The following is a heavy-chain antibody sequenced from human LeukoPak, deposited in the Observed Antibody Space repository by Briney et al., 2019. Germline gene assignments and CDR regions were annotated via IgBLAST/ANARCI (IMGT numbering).Heavy chain of an antibody. Sequence: PSQTLSLTCAVYGGSFSGYYWSWIRQPPGKGLEWIGEISHSGSTNYNPSLKSRVTISVDTSKNQFSLKLSSVTAADTAVYYCARGKNDFWSGYYTTPPDYWGQGTLVTVSS. D-gene: IGHD3-3*01. V-gene: IGHV4-34*01. CDR1: GGSFSGYY. CDR2: ISHSGST. CDR3: ARGKNDFWSGYYTTPPDY. J-gene: IGHJ4*02.